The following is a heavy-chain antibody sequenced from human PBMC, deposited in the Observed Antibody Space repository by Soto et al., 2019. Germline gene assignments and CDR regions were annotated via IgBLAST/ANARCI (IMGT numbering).Heavy chain of an antibody. CDR3: ARVNIYLYFSGAFALDY. Sequence: QVQLVESGGGVVQPGRSLRLSCAASGFPFSSYGMHWVRQAQGKGLECVEVIWYDGSNKYYADSVKGRCTISRYTSKNTRYMQMNSLRAEDTAVYYCARVNIYLYFSGAFALDYWGQGTLVTVSS. V-gene: IGHV3-33*01. J-gene: IGHJ4*02. D-gene: IGHD3-10*01. CDR1: GFPFSSYG. CDR2: IWYDGSNK.